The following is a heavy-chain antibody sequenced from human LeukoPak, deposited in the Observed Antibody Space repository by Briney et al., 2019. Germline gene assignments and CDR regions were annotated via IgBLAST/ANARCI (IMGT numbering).Heavy chain of an antibody. CDR3: ARGLRNYDSSGYYRP. D-gene: IGHD3-22*01. Sequence: KPSETLSLTCTVSGGSISSSSYYWGWIRQPPGKGLEWIGSIYYSGSTYYNPSLKSRVTISVDTSKNQFSLKLSSVTAADTAVYYCARGLRNYDSSGYYRPWGQGTLVTVSS. V-gene: IGHV4-39*07. CDR2: IYYSGST. CDR1: GGSISSSSYY. J-gene: IGHJ5*02.